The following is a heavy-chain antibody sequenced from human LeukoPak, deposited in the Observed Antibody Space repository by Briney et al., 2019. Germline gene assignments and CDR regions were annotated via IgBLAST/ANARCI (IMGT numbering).Heavy chain of an antibody. J-gene: IGHJ4*02. CDR1: AFPFSSYW. V-gene: IGHV3-74*01. D-gene: IGHD5-18*01. CDR2: INSGGSRT. CDR3: AKEDVDTAILTVDY. Sequence: GGSLRLSCSASAFPFSSYWMPWVRQAPGRGLVWVSHINSGGSRTSYAESVKGRFTTSRDNAKNTLYLQMNSLRAEDTAVYYCAKEDVDTAILTVDYWGQGTLVTVSS.